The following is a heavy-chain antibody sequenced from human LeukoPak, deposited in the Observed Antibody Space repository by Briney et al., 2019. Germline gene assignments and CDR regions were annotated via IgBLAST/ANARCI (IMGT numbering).Heavy chain of an antibody. J-gene: IGHJ4*02. V-gene: IGHV3-30*04. D-gene: IGHD3-22*01. CDR2: ISSDGSNT. CDR3: AKDHDYYDSGGYYYFHY. Sequence: GVPQRLLCAASVHPFSSYPMHWVRGARGKGLEGVAAISSDGSNTDYADSVKGRFTISRDNSRNTLYLQMTSLRADDTGLHFCAKDHDYYDSGGYYYFHYWGQGTLVTVSS. CDR1: VHPFSSYP.